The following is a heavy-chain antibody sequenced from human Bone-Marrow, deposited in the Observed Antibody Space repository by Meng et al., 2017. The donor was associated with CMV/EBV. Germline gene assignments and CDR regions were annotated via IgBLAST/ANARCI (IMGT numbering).Heavy chain of an antibody. V-gene: IGHV4-61*01. CDR1: GGSVSSGSYY. D-gene: IGHD4-11*01. J-gene: IGHJ4*02. CDR2: IYYSGST. CDR3: ARDAVTDYSNYFDY. Sequence: SETLSLTCTVSGGSVSSGSYYWSWIRQPPGKGLEWIGYIYYSGSTNYNPSLKSRVTISVDTSKNQFSLKLSSVTAADTAVYYCARDAVTDYSNYFDYWGQGTLVTVSS.